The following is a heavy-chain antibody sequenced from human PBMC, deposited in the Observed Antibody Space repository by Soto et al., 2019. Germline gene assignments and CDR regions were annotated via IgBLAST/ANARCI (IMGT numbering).Heavy chain of an antibody. D-gene: IGHD2-15*01. Sequence: GGSLRLSCAASGFTFTRYSMNWVRQAPGKGLEWVSSISSTTNYIYYADSMKGRFTVSRDNAKNSVYLEMNSLSAEDTAVYYCAGSPGRAPVPYCSGGSCYNDYWGQGTLVTVSS. CDR2: ISSTTNYI. CDR1: GFTFTRYS. J-gene: IGHJ4*02. CDR3: AGSPGRAPVPYCSGGSCYNDY. V-gene: IGHV3-21*04.